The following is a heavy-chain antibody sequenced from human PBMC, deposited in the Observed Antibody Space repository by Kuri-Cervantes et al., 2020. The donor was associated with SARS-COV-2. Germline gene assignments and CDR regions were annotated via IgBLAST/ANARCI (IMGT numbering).Heavy chain of an antibody. CDR1: GFTFSSYW. V-gene: IGHV3-74*01. CDR3: AREGYYYDSTEANREGINAFDI. CDR2: INSDGSST. Sequence: GESLKISCAASGFTFSSYWMRWVRQAPGKGLVWVSRINSDGSSTSYADSVKGRFTISRDNAKNTLYLQMNSLRAEDTAVYYYAREGYYYDSTEANREGINAFDIWGQGTMVTVSS. J-gene: IGHJ3*02. D-gene: IGHD3-22*01.